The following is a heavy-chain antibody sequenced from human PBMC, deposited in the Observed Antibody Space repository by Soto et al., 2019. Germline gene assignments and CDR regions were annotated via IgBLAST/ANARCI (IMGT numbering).Heavy chain of an antibody. CDR3: ARVSSLGSTYYYYGLDV. CDR1: GFTVSSNY. V-gene: IGHV3-66*01. Sequence: PGESLKISCAASGFTVSSNYMSWVRQAPGKGLEWVSVIYSADTTYYADSVKGRFIISRDNSKNTLYLQMNGLRADDTAVYYCARVSSLGSTYYYYGLDVWGQGSTVTVSS. J-gene: IGHJ6*02. CDR2: IYSADTT. D-gene: IGHD3-10*01.